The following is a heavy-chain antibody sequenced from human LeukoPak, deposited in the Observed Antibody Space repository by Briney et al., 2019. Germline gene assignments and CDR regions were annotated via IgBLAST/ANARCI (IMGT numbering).Heavy chain of an antibody. CDR2: IYYSGST. J-gene: IGHJ4*02. V-gene: IGHV4-59*08. D-gene: IGHD4-23*01. CDR1: GGSISSYY. Sequence: SETLSLTCTVSGGSISSYYWSWIRQPPGKGLEWIGYIYYSGSTNYNPSLKSRVTISLDTAKDQISLKLSSVTAADTAVYYCARHTTVVPPHYFDYWGQGTLVTVSS. CDR3: ARHTTVVPPHYFDY.